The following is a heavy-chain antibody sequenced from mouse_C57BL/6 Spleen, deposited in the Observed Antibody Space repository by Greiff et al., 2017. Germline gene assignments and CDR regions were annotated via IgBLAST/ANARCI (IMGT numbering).Heavy chain of an antibody. V-gene: IGHV5-17*01. D-gene: IGHD2-4*01. CDR2: ISSGSSTI. J-gene: IGHJ2*01. CDR1: GFTFSDYG. CDR3: ARYGGLRRVDY. Sequence: EVQLVESGGGLVKPGGSLKLSCAASGFTFSDYGMHWVRQAPEKGLEWVAYISSGSSTIYYADTVKGRFTISRDNAKNTLFLQMTSLRSEDTAMYYCARYGGLRRVDYWGQGTTLTVSS.